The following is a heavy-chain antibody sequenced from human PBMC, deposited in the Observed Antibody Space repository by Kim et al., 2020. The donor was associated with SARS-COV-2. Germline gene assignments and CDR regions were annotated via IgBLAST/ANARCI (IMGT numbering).Heavy chain of an antibody. D-gene: IGHD2-2*02. V-gene: IGHV4-34*01. CDR3: ARKKYCSSTSCYTNVEGYVDV. Sequence: SETLSLTCAVYGGSFSGYYWSWIRQPPGKGLEWIGEINHSGSTNYNPSLKSRVTISVDTSKNQFSLKLSSVTAADTAVYYCARKKYCSSTSCYTNVEGYVDVWGQGTTVTVSS. J-gene: IGHJ6*02. CDR1: GGSFSGYY. CDR2: INHSGST.